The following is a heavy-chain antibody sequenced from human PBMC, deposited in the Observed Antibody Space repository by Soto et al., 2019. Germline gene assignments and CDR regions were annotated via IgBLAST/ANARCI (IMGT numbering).Heavy chain of an antibody. CDR1: GGSITSSSYY. CDR3: AASYGDYRAIDC. Sequence: SETLSLTCTVSGGSITSSSYYWGWIRQPPGKGLEWTGSIHYRGSTYYNPSLKSRITISVDTSKNQFSVKLSSVTAADTAVYYCAASYGDYRAIDCWGQGTLVTVSS. V-gene: IGHV4-39*01. CDR2: IHYRGST. D-gene: IGHD4-17*01. J-gene: IGHJ4*02.